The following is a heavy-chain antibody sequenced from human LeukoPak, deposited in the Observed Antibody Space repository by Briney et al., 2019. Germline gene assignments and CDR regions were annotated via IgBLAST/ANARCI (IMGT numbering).Heavy chain of an antibody. V-gene: IGHV4-38-2*02. J-gene: IGHJ5*02. CDR2: IYNSGST. CDR1: GYSISSGYF. Sequence: PSETLSLTCTVSGYSISSGYFWGWIRQPPGKGLEWIGTIYNSGSTYYNASLESRVTISVDTSKNQFSLKLSSVTAADTAVYYCARAYSSSWYFNWFDPWGQGALVTVSS. CDR3: ARAYSSSWYFNWFDP. D-gene: IGHD6-13*01.